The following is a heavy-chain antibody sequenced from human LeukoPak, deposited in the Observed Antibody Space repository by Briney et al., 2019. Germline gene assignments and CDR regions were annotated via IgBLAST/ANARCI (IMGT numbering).Heavy chain of an antibody. J-gene: IGHJ1*01. V-gene: IGHV3-48*03. CDR2: SSSSGSNL. D-gene: IGHD6-13*01. Sequence: GGSLRLSCAASGFTFSSYEMNWVRQAPGKGLDGVAYSSSSGSNLYYADSVKGRFIISRENAKHSLYLQVNSLRDNDTALYYCAREEDDSSWNSYSFQDCGQGTLVTVSS. CDR1: GFTFSSYE. CDR3: AREEDDSSWNSYSFQD.